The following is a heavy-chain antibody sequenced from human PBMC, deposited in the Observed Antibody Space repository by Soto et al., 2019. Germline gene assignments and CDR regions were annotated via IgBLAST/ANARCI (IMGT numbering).Heavy chain of an antibody. D-gene: IGHD5-12*01. V-gene: IGHV1-46*01. CDR2: INPSGGRT. Sequence: QVQLVQSGAEVKKPGASVKVSCKASEYIFTSYYMHWVRQAPGQGLEWMGVINPSGGRTTYAQKFQGRVTMTRDTFTSTVYMELSNLRSEDTAIYYCAREGGYSGYDYLDYWGQGTLVTVSS. J-gene: IGHJ4*02. CDR1: EYIFTSYY. CDR3: AREGGYSGYDYLDY.